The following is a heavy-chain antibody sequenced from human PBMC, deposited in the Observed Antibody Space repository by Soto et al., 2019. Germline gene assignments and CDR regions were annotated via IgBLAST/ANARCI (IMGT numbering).Heavy chain of an antibody. V-gene: IGHV4-38-2*01. Sequence: SETLSLTCAVSGYPISSGYYWGWIRQPPGKGLGWIGSIYHSGSTYYNPSLKSRVTISVDTSKNQFSLKLSSVTAADTAVYYCARVGYYDILTGYSNWFDPWGQGPLVT. CDR1: GYPISSGYY. D-gene: IGHD3-9*01. CDR2: IYHSGST. CDR3: ARVGYYDILTGYSNWFDP. J-gene: IGHJ5*02.